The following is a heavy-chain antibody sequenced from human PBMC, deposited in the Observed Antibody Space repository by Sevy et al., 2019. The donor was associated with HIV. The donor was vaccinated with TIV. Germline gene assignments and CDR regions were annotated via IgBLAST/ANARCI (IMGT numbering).Heavy chain of an antibody. V-gene: IGHV4-59*13. CDR1: GGSISSYY. CDR2: IYYSGST. D-gene: IGHD2-21*01. CDR3: ARGSTRAYWDY. J-gene: IGHJ4*02. Sequence: SQTLSLTCTVSGGSISSYYWSWIRQPPGKGLEWIGYIYYSGSTNYNPSLKSRVTISVDTSKNQFSLKLSSVTAADTAVYYCARGSTRAYWDYWGQGTLVTVSS.